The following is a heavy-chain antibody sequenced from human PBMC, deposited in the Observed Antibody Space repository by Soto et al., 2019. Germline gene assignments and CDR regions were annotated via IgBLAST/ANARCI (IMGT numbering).Heavy chain of an antibody. D-gene: IGHD3-3*01. CDR3: ARDTIPKTPYYYYYGMDV. V-gene: IGHV3-30*03. J-gene: IGHJ6*02. Sequence: LRLSCAASGFTLSSYAMHWVRQAPGKGLEWVALISNDGNNKNYADSVKGRFTISRDDSENTLYLQMNSLRAEDTAVYYCARDTIPKTPYYYYYGMDVWGQGTTVTVSS. CDR1: GFTLSSYA. CDR2: ISNDGNNK.